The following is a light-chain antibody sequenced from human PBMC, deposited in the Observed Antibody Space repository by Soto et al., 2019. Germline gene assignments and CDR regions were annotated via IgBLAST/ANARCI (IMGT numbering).Light chain of an antibody. CDR2: DAS. V-gene: IGKV1-33*01. J-gene: IGKJ3*01. CDR3: QQYNNFPPLFT. Sequence: DIQMTQSPSSLSASVGDRVTITCQASQDISNYLNWYQQKAGKAPKLLIYDASNLETGVPSRFSGSGSGTDFTFTITSLQPEDFATYYCQQYNNFPPLFTFGPGTKVDIK. CDR1: QDISNY.